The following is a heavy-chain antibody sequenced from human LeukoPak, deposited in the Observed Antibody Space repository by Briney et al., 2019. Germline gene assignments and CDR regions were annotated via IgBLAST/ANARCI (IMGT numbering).Heavy chain of an antibody. Sequence: PSETLSLTCTVSGGSVSSGNYYWSWIRQPPGKGLDWIGYIYYSGSTNYNPSLKSRVTISVDTSKNQFSLRLSSVTAADTAVYYCARDPSGYFNYWGQRTLATVSS. CDR2: IYYSGST. CDR3: ARDPSGYFNY. CDR1: GGSVSSGNYY. J-gene: IGHJ4*02. V-gene: IGHV4-61*01. D-gene: IGHD3-22*01.